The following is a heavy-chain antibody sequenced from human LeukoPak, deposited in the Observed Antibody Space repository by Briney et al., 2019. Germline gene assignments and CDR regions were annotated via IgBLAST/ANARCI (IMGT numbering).Heavy chain of an antibody. CDR2: IYTSGST. V-gene: IGHV4-4*07. Sequence: PSETLSLTCTVSGGSISSYYWSWIRQPAGKGLDWIGRIYTSGSTNYNPSLKSRVTMSVDTSKNQFSLKLSSVTAADTAVYYCAGGSGSYYNEDYWGQGTLVTVSS. D-gene: IGHD3-10*01. CDR3: AGGSGSYYNEDY. J-gene: IGHJ4*02. CDR1: GGSISSYY.